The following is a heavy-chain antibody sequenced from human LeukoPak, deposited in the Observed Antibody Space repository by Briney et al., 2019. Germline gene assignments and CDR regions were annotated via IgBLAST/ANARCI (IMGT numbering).Heavy chain of an antibody. D-gene: IGHD3-22*01. Sequence: SETLSLTCTVSGASINNNFWTWIRHPPGKGLEWVGYIYSSGSANYNPSLKSRVIISGNTSKNQISLNLTSVTAADTAVYFCARHRDYYDTWGHGTLVTVSS. CDR2: IYSSGSA. V-gene: IGHV4-59*08. J-gene: IGHJ4*01. CDR1: GASINNNF. CDR3: ARHRDYYDT.